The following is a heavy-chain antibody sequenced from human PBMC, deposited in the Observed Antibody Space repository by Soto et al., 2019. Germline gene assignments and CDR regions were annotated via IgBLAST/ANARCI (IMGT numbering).Heavy chain of an antibody. J-gene: IGHJ5*02. CDR2: INHSGST. D-gene: IGHD3-22*01. CDR3: ARGLPPSLYHYDSSGPRKNWLGP. V-gene: IGHV4-34*01. CDR1: GGSFSGYY. Sequence: SETLSLTCAVYGGSFSGYYWSWIRQPPGKGLEWIGEINHSGSTNYNPSLKSRVTISVDTSKNQFSLKLSSVTAADTAVYYCARGLPPSLYHYDSSGPRKNWLGPSGQGPLVTVSS.